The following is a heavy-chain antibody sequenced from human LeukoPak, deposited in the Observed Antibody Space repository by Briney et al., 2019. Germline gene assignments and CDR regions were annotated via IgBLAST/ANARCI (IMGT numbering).Heavy chain of an antibody. J-gene: IGHJ4*02. V-gene: IGHV3-7*01. CDR3: AREIRKNYFDY. Sequence: GGSLRLSCAASGFTFTNYWMSWVRQAPGKGLEWVADIKQDGSEKYYVDSVKGRFTISRDNAKNSLYLQMNSLRAEDTAVYYCAREIRKNYFDYWGQGTLVTVSS. CDR2: IKQDGSEK. D-gene: IGHD2/OR15-2a*01. CDR1: GFTFTNYW.